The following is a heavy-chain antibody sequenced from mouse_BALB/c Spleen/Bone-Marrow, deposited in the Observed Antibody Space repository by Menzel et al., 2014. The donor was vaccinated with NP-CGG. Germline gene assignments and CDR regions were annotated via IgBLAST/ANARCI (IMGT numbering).Heavy chain of an antibody. J-gene: IGHJ2*01. D-gene: IGHD2-14*01. CDR3: ARYRLGTYFDY. CDR1: GFNIKDTY. V-gene: IGHV14-3*02. CDR2: IDPANGNT. Sequence: EVKLLESGAELAKPGASVKLSCTASGFNIKDTYMHWVKQRPEQGLEWIGRIDPANGNTKYDPKFQGKATITADTSSNTAYLQLSSLTSEDTAVYYCARYRLGTYFDYWGQGTTLTVSS.